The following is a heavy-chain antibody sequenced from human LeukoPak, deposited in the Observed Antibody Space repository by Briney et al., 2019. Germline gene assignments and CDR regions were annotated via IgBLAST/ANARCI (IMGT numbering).Heavy chain of an antibody. J-gene: IGHJ4*02. CDR2: IYYSGST. V-gene: IGHV4-39*01. Sequence: SETLSLTCTVSGGSISSGSYYWGWIRQPPGKGLEWVGSIYYSGSTYYNPSLKSRVTISVDTSKKQFSLKLNSVTAADTAVYYCAREVAASSWPYWGQGTLVTVSS. CDR1: GGSISSGSYY. D-gene: IGHD6-13*01. CDR3: AREVAASSWPY.